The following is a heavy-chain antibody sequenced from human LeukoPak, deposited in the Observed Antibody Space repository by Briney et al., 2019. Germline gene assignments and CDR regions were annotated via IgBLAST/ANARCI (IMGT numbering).Heavy chain of an antibody. Sequence: GGSLRHSCAASGFTFSSYAMHWVRQAPGKGLEWVAVISYDGSNKYYADSVKGRFTISRDNSKNTLYLQMNSLRAEDTAVYYCAREDGYYFDYWGQGTLVTVSS. CDR2: ISYDGSNK. CDR3: AREDGYYFDY. V-gene: IGHV3-30*04. J-gene: IGHJ4*02. CDR1: GFTFSSYA. D-gene: IGHD5-24*01.